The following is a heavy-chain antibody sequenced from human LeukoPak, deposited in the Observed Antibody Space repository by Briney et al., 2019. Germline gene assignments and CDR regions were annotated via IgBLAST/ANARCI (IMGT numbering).Heavy chain of an antibody. CDR2: ISAYNGNT. CDR1: GYTFTSYG. J-gene: IGHJ2*01. D-gene: IGHD6-13*01. Sequence: ASVKVSCKASGYTFTSYGISWVRQAPGQGLEWMGWISAYNGNTNYAQKLQGRVTMTTDTSTSTAYMELRSLRSDDTAVYYCARDPYPAAAGTSYFDLWGRGTLVTVSS. V-gene: IGHV1-18*01. CDR3: ARDPYPAAAGTSYFDL.